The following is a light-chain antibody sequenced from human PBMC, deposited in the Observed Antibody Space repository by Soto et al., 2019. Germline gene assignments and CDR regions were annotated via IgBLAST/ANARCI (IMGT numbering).Light chain of an antibody. J-gene: IGKJ1*01. V-gene: IGKV3-20*01. CDR1: QSVRNNY. CDR3: QQSGSSPWT. Sequence: EIVLTQSPGTLSLSPGERATLSCRASQSVRNNYLAWYQQTPGQAPRPLIYDTSSRAVGIPDRFRGSGSGTDFTLTISRLEPEDFAVYYCQQSGSSPWTFGQGTKPEIK. CDR2: DTS.